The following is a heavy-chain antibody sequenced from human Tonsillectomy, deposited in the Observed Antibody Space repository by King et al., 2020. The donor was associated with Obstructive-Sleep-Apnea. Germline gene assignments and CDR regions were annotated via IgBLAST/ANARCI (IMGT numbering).Heavy chain of an antibody. CDR2: INWDGGST. Sequence: VQLVESGGVVVQPGGSLRLSCAASGFTFHDYAMHWVRHAPGKGLEWVSLINWDGGSTYYADSVKGRFTISRDNSKNSLYLQMNSLRTEDTALYYCAKGDSVFLHDDILTGLGGYLDYWGQGTLVTVSS. J-gene: IGHJ4*02. V-gene: IGHV3-43*01. D-gene: IGHD3-9*01. CDR3: AKGDSVFLHDDILTGLGGYLDY. CDR1: GFTFHDYA.